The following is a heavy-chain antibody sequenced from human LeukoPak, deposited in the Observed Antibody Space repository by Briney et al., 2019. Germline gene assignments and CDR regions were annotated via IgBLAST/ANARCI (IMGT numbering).Heavy chain of an antibody. CDR2: ISYDGSNK. J-gene: IGHJ4*02. V-gene: IGHV3-30*04. Sequence: GGSLRLSCAASGFTFSSYAMHWVRQAPGKGLEWVAVISYDGSNKYYADSVKGRFTISRDNSKNTLYLQMNSLRAEDTAVYYCARDPIVGATKLMIRYFDYWGQGTLVTVST. CDR1: GFTFSSYA. CDR3: ARDPIVGATKLMIRYFDY. D-gene: IGHD1-26*01.